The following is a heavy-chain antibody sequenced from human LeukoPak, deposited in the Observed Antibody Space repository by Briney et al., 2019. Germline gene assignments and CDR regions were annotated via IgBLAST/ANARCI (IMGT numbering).Heavy chain of an antibody. Sequence: GASVKVSCKASGYTFTSYDINWVRQAPGQGLEWMGWINPNSGGTNYAQKFQGRVTMTRDTSISTAYMELSRLRSDDTAVYYCARRKGEPNIFDSWGQGTLVTVSS. CDR1: GYTFTSYD. CDR2: INPNSGGT. D-gene: IGHD3-16*01. J-gene: IGHJ4*02. CDR3: ARRKGEPNIFDS. V-gene: IGHV1-2*02.